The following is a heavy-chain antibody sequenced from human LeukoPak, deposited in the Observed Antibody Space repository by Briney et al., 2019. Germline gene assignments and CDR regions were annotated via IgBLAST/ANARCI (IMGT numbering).Heavy chain of an antibody. D-gene: IGHD2-2*01. CDR3: ASHCSSTSCYYYHYGMDV. V-gene: IGHV3-11*06. Sequence: PGGSLRLSCAASGFTFSDYYMSWIRQAPGKGLEWVSYISSSSSYTNYADSVKGRFTISRDNAKNSLYLQMNSLRAEDTAVYYCASHCSSTSCYYYHYGMDVWGKGTTVTVSS. CDR2: ISSSSSYT. CDR1: GFTFSDYY. J-gene: IGHJ6*04.